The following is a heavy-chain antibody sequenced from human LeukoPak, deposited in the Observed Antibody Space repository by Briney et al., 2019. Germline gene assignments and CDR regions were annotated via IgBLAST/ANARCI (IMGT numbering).Heavy chain of an antibody. CDR3: ALEVGPGAFDI. J-gene: IGHJ3*02. V-gene: IGHV1-2*02. Sequence: ASVKVSCKASGSTFNDYYMNWVRQAPGQGLEWMGWINPNSGGTNYAQRFQGRVTMTRDTSINTAYMELSRLRSDDTAVYYCALEVGPGAFDIWGQGTMVTVSS. CDR1: GSTFNDYY. CDR2: INPNSGGT.